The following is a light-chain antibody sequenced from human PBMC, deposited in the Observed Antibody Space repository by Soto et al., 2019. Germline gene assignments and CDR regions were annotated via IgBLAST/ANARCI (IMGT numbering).Light chain of an antibody. CDR1: SSNFGAGYA. Sequence: QSVLTQPPSVSGAPGQRVTMSCTGGSSNFGAGYAVHWYQYLPGTVPKLLIYGNTNRPSGVPDRFSGSKSGTSASLAITGLQAEDEADYYCQSYDISLGGDVFGGGTKVTV. CDR2: GNT. V-gene: IGLV1-40*01. CDR3: QSYDISLGGDV. J-gene: IGLJ1*01.